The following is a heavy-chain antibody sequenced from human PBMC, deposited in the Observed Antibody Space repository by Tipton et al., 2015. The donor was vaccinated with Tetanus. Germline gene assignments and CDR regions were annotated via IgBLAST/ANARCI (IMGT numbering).Heavy chain of an antibody. CDR1: GGSMNSYY. D-gene: IGHD2-8*01. V-gene: IGHV4-59*08. CDR2: IYYTGST. J-gene: IGHJ5*02. CDR3: ARHLYGYWFDP. Sequence: TLSLTCTVPGGSMNSYYWSWIRQPPGKGLEWIGYIYYTGSTNYNPSLKSGVTISLDTSQNFFSLRLTSVTAADTAIYYCARHLYGYWFDPWGQGALVTVSS.